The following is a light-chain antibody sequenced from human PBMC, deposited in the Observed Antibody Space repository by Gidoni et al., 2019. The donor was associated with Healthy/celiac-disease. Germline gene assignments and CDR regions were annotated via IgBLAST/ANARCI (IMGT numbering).Light chain of an antibody. CDR1: RSNIGAGYD. Sequence: QSVLTQPPSVSGAPGQRVTISCTGSRSNIGAGYDVHWSQQLPGTAPKLLISGNSNRPSGVPDRFSGSKSGTSASLAITGLQAEDEADYYCQSYDSSLSGFSVFGTGTKVTVL. J-gene: IGLJ1*01. CDR2: GNS. V-gene: IGLV1-40*01. CDR3: QSYDSSLSGFSV.